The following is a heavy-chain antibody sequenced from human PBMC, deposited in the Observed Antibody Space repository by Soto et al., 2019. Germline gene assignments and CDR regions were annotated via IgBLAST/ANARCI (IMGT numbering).Heavy chain of an antibody. V-gene: IGHV3-15*01. CDR3: TTRLSVGARDY. D-gene: IGHD1-26*01. CDR1: GFTFSNAW. Sequence: WGPLRLSCAASGFTFSNAWRRWVSQAPGKGLEWFGRIKSKPDGGTTDYAAPVKGRFTVSRDDSKNTLSLQMNSLETEDTAVYYCTTRLSVGARDYWGQGTLVTVSS. J-gene: IGHJ4*02. CDR2: IKSKPDGGTT.